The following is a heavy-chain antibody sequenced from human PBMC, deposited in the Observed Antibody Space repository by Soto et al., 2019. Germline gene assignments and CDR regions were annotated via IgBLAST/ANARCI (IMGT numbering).Heavy chain of an antibody. Sequence: ASVKVSCKASGHTFTGYYMHWVRQAPGQGLEWMGWINPNSGGTNYAQKFQGRVTMTRDTSISTAYMELSRLRSDDTAVYYCAHPQYYYGSGSYYEDYYYGMDVWGQGTTVTVSS. J-gene: IGHJ6*02. CDR2: INPNSGGT. V-gene: IGHV1-2*02. D-gene: IGHD3-10*01. CDR1: GHTFTGYY. CDR3: AHPQYYYGSGSYYEDYYYGMDV.